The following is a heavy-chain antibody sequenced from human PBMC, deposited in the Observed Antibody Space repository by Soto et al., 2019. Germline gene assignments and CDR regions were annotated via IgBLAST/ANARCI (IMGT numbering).Heavy chain of an antibody. J-gene: IGHJ4*02. CDR2: INPSGGST. CDR1: GYTFTSYY. CDR3: ARDGEGVPAGIVR. D-gene: IGHD2-2*01. V-gene: IGHV1-46*03. Sequence: ASVKVSCKASGYTFTSYYMHWVRQAPGQGLEWMGIINPSGGSTSYAQKFQGRVTMTRDTSTSTVYMELSSLRSGDTAVYYCARDGEGVPAGIVRRGQRTPVTGSS.